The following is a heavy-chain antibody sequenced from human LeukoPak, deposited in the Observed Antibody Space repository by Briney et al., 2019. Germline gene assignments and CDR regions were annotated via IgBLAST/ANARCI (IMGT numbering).Heavy chain of an antibody. CDR1: GGSISSGDYY. V-gene: IGHV4-30-4*08. CDR3: ARDVRRITIFGVVIKAFDI. D-gene: IGHD3-3*01. J-gene: IGHJ3*02. CDR2: IYYSGST. Sequence: PSETLSLTCTVSGGSISSGDYYWSWIRQPPGKGLEWIGYIYYSGSTYYNPSLKSRVTISVDTSKKQFSLKLSSVTAADTAVYYCARDVRRITIFGVVIKAFDIWGQGTMVTVSS.